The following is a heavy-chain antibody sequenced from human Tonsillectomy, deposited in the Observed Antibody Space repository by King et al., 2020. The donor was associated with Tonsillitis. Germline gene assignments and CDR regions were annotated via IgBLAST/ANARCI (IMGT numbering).Heavy chain of an antibody. CDR2: IYHSGST. J-gene: IGHJ4*02. CDR1: GYSISSSYY. CDR3: ARGTGEYYFDY. V-gene: IGHV4-38-2*02. Sequence: QVQLQESGPGLVKPSETLSLTCTVSGYSISSSYYWGWIRQPPGKGLEWIGSIYHSGSTYYNPSLKSRVTISVDTSKNQFSLKLSSVTATDTAVYYCARGTGEYYFDYWGQGTLVTVSS. D-gene: IGHD7-27*01.